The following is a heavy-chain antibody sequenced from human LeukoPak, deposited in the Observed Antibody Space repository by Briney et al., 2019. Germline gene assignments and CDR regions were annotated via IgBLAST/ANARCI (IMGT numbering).Heavy chain of an antibody. CDR2: IYTSGST. D-gene: IGHD3-22*01. V-gene: IGHV4-4*07. CDR3: ARVRGDYDSSGYYYPSAFDP. J-gene: IGHJ5*02. CDR1: GGSIGSYY. Sequence: SETLSLTCTVSGGSIGSYYWSWIRQPAGKGLEWIGRIYTSGSTNYSPSLKSRVTMSVDTSKNQFSLKLSSVTAADTAVYYCARVRGDYDSSGYYYPSAFDPWGQGTLVTVSS.